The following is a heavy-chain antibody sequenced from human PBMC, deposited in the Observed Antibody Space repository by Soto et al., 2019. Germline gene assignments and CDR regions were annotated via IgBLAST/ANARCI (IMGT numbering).Heavy chain of an antibody. Sequence: QVQLVQSGAEVKKPGASVKVSCKASGYTFTSYGLSWVQQAPGQGLEWMGWINGYTGNTNYAQKFQGRVTMTTDTSTNTAYLDLWTLLSDDTAVYYCARSWVTGKGGIDVWGQGTTVTVSS. CDR3: ARSWVTGKGGIDV. J-gene: IGHJ6*02. D-gene: IGHD3-16*01. V-gene: IGHV1-18*01. CDR1: GYTFTSYG. CDR2: INGYTGNT.